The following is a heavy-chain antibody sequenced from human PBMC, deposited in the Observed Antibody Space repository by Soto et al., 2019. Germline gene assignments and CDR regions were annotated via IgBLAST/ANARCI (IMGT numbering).Heavy chain of an antibody. CDR2: ISAYNGNT. J-gene: IGHJ5*02. Sequence: SVKVSCKASGYTFTSYGISWVRQAPGQGLEWMGWISAYNGNTNYAQKLQGRVTMTTDTSTSTAYMELRSLRSDDTAVYYCARHRWRQTVNDNWFDPWGQGTLVTVSS. D-gene: IGHD1-1*01. CDR1: GYTFTSYG. V-gene: IGHV1-18*04. CDR3: ARHRWRQTVNDNWFDP.